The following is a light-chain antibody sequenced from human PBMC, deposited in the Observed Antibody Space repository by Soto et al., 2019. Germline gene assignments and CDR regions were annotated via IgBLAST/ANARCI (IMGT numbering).Light chain of an antibody. J-gene: IGLJ1*01. CDR2: GVS. V-gene: IGLV2-14*03. Sequence: QSAPSHPASVSGSPGQSLTISCTGTSSDVGGYNYVSWYQQHLGKVPKLMIYGVSNRPSGVSNRFSGSKSGNTASLTISGLQAEDEADYYCSSYTTSPLYYVFGTGTKVTVL. CDR3: SSYTTSPLYYV. CDR1: SSDVGGYNY.